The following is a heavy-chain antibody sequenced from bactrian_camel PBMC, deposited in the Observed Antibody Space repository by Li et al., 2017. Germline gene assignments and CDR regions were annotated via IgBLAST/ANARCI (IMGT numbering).Heavy chain of an antibody. CDR1: GDTSDDNC. CDR2: IGSAGTST. D-gene: IGHD2*01. J-gene: IGHJ7*01. V-gene: IGHV3S40*01. Sequence: VQLVESGGGSVQAGGSLRLSCAVTGDTSDDNCMGWFRQAPGKALEWVSSIGSAGTSTSYADSVKGRFTISKDNVKNTLYLQMHSLRPEDTAVYYCAAGDYADYGSGNYLPYAIDNWGKGTQVTVS.